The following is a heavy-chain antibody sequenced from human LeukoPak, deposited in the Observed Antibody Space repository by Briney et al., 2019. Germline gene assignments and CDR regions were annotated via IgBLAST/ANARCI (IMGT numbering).Heavy chain of an antibody. Sequence: PGGSLRLSCTASRLTFSTYAMNWVRQAPGKGLEWVSSISCGGDNTHYADSVKGRFTISRDNSKNTLYLQMNSLRADDTAIYYCVRRGYSYGVFDYWGQGTLVTVSS. CDR2: ISCGGDNT. J-gene: IGHJ4*02. CDR1: RLTFSTYA. CDR3: VRRGYSYGVFDY. V-gene: IGHV3-23*01. D-gene: IGHD5-18*01.